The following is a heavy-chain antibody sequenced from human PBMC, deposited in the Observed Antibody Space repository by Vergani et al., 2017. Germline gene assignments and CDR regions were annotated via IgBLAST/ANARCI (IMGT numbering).Heavy chain of an antibody. V-gene: IGHV3-49*04. CDR3: SRGRGYSFGYSDY. CDR1: GFTLSDHV. CDR2: SRNIAYGGTT. D-gene: IGHD5-18*01. J-gene: IGHJ4*02. Sequence: EVQLVESGGGLVQPGGSLRLSCAASGFTLSDHVMDWVCQGPGKGLEWVGRSRNIAYGGTTEYAASVKGRFTISRDDSKRLAYLQLSGLKTEDTAVYFCSRGRGYSFGYSDYWGQGTLVTVSS.